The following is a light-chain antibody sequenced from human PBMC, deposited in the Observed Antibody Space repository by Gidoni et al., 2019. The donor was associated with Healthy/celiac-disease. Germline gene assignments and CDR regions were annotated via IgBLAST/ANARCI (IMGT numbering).Light chain of an antibody. CDR1: QSVSSSY. CDR3: QKYGSSPYT. V-gene: IGKV3-20*01. Sequence: IVLTQSPGTLSLSPGERATLACRASQSVSSSYLAWYQQKPGQAPRLLIYGASRRATGIPDRFSGSGSGTDFTLTISRLEPEDVAVYYCQKYGSSPYTFGQGTKLEIK. CDR2: GAS. J-gene: IGKJ2*01.